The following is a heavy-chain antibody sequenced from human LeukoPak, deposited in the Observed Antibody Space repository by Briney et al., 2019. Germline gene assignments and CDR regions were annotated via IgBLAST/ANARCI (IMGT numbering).Heavy chain of an antibody. Sequence: ASVKVSCKASGYTFTSYYMHWVRQAPGQGLEWMGIINPSGGSTSYAQKFRGRVTMTRDTSTSTVYMELSSLRSEDTAVYYCASHSGLYGGYVDYWGQGTLVTVSS. D-gene: IGHD3-16*01. CDR2: INPSGGST. CDR3: ASHSGLYGGYVDY. J-gene: IGHJ4*02. V-gene: IGHV1-46*01. CDR1: GYTFTSYY.